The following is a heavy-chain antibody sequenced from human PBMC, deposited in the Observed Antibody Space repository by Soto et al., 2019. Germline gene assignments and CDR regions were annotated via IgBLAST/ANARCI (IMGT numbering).Heavy chain of an antibody. CDR2: IYYSGST. CDR3: ARGVEYDFWSGYQQYNWFDP. D-gene: IGHD3-3*01. CDR1: GGSISSYY. V-gene: IGHV4-59*01. J-gene: IGHJ5*02. Sequence: PSETLSLTCTVSGGSISSYYWSWIRQPPGKGLEWIGYIYYSGSTNYNPSLKSRVTISVDTSKNQFSLKLSSVTAADTAVYYCARGVEYDFWSGYQQYNWFDPWGQGTLVTVSS.